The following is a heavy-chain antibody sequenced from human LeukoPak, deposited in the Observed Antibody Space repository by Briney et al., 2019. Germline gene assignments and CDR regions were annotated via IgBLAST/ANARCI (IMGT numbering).Heavy chain of an antibody. Sequence: SETLSLTCTVSGYSITRGSYWGWIRQPPGKGLEWIANIYHSGSAYYNPSLKSRVTISVDTSKNQFSLKLSSVTAADTAVYYCARATRYDILTGYYLDAFDIWGQGTMVTVSS. D-gene: IGHD3-9*01. CDR1: GYSITRGSY. CDR2: IYHSGSA. CDR3: ARATRYDILTGYYLDAFDI. V-gene: IGHV4-38-2*02. J-gene: IGHJ3*02.